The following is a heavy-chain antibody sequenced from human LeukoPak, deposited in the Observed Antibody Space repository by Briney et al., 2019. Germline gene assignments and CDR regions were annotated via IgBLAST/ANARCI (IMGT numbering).Heavy chain of an antibody. D-gene: IGHD2-15*01. J-gene: IGHJ4*02. V-gene: IGHV4-39*07. Sequence: SETLSLTCTVSGGSISSSSYHWGWIRQPPGKGLEWIGSIYYSGSTYYNPSLKSRVTISVDTSKNQFSLKLSSVTAADTAVYYCARDLSDGVVVAATFDYWGQGTLVTVSS. CDR3: ARDLSDGVVVAATFDY. CDR1: GGSISSSSYH. CDR2: IYYSGST.